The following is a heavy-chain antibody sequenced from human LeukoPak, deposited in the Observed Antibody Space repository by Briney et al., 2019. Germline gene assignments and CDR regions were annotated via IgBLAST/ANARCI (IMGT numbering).Heavy chain of an antibody. Sequence: PGGSLRLSCAASGFTVSSNYMSWVRQAPGRGLEWVANIKQDGSEKYYVDSVKGRFTISRDNAKNSLYLQMNSLRAEDTAVYYCAREVPIAAAVGYWGQGTLVTVSS. CDR2: IKQDGSEK. J-gene: IGHJ4*02. V-gene: IGHV3-7*01. CDR1: GFTVSSNY. D-gene: IGHD6-13*01. CDR3: AREVPIAAAVGY.